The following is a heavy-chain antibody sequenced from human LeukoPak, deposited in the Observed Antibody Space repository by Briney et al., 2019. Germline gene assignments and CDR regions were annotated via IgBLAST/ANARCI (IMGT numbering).Heavy chain of an antibody. V-gene: IGHV1-18*01. CDR2: ISAYSGNT. CDR3: ARGPSMVRGVIRVY. J-gene: IGHJ4*02. D-gene: IGHD3-10*01. CDR1: GYTFTSYG. Sequence: ASVKVSCKASGYTFTSYGINWVRKAPGQGLEWMGWISAYSGNTNYAQKFQGRVTMTRDTSTSTVYMELSSLRSEDTAVYYCARGPSMVRGVIRVYWGQGTLVTVSS.